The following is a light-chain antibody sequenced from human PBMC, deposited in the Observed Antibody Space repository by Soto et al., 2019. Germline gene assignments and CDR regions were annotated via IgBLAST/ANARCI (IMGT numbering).Light chain of an antibody. Sequence: VLSQAPSSWHMSPRERATLSCRASQSVSSYLAWYQQKPGQPPRLLIYDASNRATGVPARFSGSGSGTVFTLTIGSLEPEDFAVYYCQQRRNWPPITFGQGTRLEIK. CDR1: QSVSSY. CDR3: QQRRNWPPIT. V-gene: IGKV3-11*01. CDR2: DAS. J-gene: IGKJ5*01.